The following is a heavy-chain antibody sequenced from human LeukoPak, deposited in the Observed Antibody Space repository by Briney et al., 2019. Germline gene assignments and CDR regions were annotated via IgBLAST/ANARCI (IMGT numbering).Heavy chain of an antibody. CDR3: AKDGGIAAAGTDPFIDY. D-gene: IGHD6-13*01. V-gene: IGHV3-30*18. J-gene: IGHJ4*02. Sequence: GRSLRLSCAASGFTFSSYGMHWVRQAPGKGLEWVAVISYDGSNKYYADSVKGRFTISRDNSKNTLYLQMNSLRAEDTAVYYCAKDGGIAAAGTDPFIDYWGQGTLVTVSS. CDR2: ISYDGSNK. CDR1: GFTFSSYG.